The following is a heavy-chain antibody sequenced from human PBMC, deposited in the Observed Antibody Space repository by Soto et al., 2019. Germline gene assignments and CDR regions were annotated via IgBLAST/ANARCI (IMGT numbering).Heavy chain of an antibody. D-gene: IGHD2-2*01. CDR3: VRVYASNSFDI. V-gene: IGHV3-48*02. Sequence: WGSLRLSCSASGFTFITYSMSWFRQAPGKGLEWVSYISNSGSTIHDADSVQGRFTISRDNAKNSLSLQMNSLRDEDTAVYYCVRVYASNSFDIWGQGTVVTVSS. CDR1: GFTFITYS. J-gene: IGHJ3*02. CDR2: ISNSGSTI.